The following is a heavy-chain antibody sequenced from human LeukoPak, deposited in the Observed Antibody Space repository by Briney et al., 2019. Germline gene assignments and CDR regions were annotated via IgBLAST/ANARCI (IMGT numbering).Heavy chain of an antibody. CDR2: ISGYNGNR. J-gene: IGHJ5*02. V-gene: IGHV1-18*01. CDR1: GYTFVSYG. D-gene: IGHD3-3*01. Sequence: ASVKLSCKASGYTFVSYGITWLRQAPGQGLEWMGWISGYNGNRKFAQNFLGRVSMTTDSSTSTAYMELGSLRYDDTAVYYCGRVPTVFGADPEQNHLDLWGQGTLVIVSS. CDR3: GRVPTVFGADPEQNHLDL.